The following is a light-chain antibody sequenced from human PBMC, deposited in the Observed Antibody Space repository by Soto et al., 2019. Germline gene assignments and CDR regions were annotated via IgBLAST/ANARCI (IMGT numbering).Light chain of an antibody. V-gene: IGKV1-33*01. CDR2: AAS. CDR3: QQYDILPIT. Sequence: DIQMTQSPSSLSASVEDRVIITCRASQSISNHLNWYQQKPGKAPKRLIYAASSLQSGVPSRFSGSGSGTHFTFTISSLQTEDIGTYYCQQYDILPITFGRGTRLEIK. CDR1: QSISNH. J-gene: IGKJ5*01.